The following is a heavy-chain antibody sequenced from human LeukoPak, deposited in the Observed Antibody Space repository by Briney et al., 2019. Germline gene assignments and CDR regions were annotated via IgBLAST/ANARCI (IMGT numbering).Heavy chain of an antibody. Sequence: PGGSLRLSCAASGFTFSSYGMHWVRQAPGKGLEWVAVISYDGSNKYYADSVKGRFTISRDNSKNTLYLQMNSLKVEDTAVYYCATPAAGPGAEYSLYWGQGTLVIVSS. CDR1: GFTFSSYG. J-gene: IGHJ1*01. CDR3: ATPAAGPGAEYSLY. V-gene: IGHV3-30*03. CDR2: ISYDGSNK. D-gene: IGHD6-13*01.